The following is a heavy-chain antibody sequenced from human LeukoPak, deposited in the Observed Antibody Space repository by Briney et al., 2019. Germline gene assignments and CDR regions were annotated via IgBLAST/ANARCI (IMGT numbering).Heavy chain of an antibody. V-gene: IGHV3-7*01. Sequence: GGSLRLSCAASGFTFSSYWMSWVRRAPGKGLEWLASIKEDGSRIYYVDSVKGRFTISRDNAKNSLYLQMNSLRAEDTAVYYCARDLVSSGWLGDGDWFDPWGQGTLVTVSS. D-gene: IGHD6-19*01. CDR1: GFTFSSYW. CDR2: IKEDGSRI. J-gene: IGHJ5*02. CDR3: ARDLVSSGWLGDGDWFDP.